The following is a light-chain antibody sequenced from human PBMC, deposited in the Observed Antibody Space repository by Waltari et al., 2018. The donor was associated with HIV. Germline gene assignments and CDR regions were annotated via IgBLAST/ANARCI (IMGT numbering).Light chain of an antibody. CDR2: DVN. V-gene: IGLV2-8*01. CDR3: SAYAGSNNLVL. CDR1: SSDVGGYNY. Sequence: QSALTPPPSASGSLGQSVTISCTGTSSDVGGYNYVPWYQQYPGEAPKLIIYDVNKRPSGVPDRFSGSKSGNTASLTVSGLQGEDEAQYYCSAYAGSNNLVLFGGGTKLTVL. J-gene: IGLJ2*01.